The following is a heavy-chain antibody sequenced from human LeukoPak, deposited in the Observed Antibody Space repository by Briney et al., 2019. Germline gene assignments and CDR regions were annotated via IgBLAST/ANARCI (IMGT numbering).Heavy chain of an antibody. CDR1: GIIFSDYY. V-gene: IGHV3-23*01. CDR3: AKAPGGRYFDY. Sequence: PGGSLRLSCAASGIIFSDYYMSWIRQAPGKGLEWVSAISGSGGSTYYADSVKGRFTISRDNSKNTLYLQMNSLRAEDTAVYYCAKAPGGRYFDYWGQGTLVTVSS. J-gene: IGHJ4*02. CDR2: ISGSGGST.